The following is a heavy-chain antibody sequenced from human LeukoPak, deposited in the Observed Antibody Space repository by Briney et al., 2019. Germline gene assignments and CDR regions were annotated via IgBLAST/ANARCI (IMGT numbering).Heavy chain of an antibody. D-gene: IGHD1-26*01. Sequence: GSLRLSCAASGFTFSNYAMSWVRQAPGKGLEWVSTISGSGDSTYYADSVKGRFTISRDNSKNTLYLQMNSPGAEDTAVYYCAKDYSGSYYYFDYWGQGTLVTVSS. CDR3: AKDYSGSYYYFDY. J-gene: IGHJ4*02. CDR1: GFTFSNYA. CDR2: ISGSGDST. V-gene: IGHV3-23*01.